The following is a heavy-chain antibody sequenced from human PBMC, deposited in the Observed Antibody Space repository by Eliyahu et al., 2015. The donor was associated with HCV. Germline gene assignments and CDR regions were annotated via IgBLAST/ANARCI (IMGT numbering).Heavy chain of an antibody. Sequence: QLQLQESGPGLVKPSETLSLTCTVXGGXXXSSSYYWGWIRQPPGKGLEWIGSIYYSGSTYYNPSLKSRVTISVDTSKNQFSLKLSSVTAADTAVYYCARRRGSGSMALFDYWGQGTLVTVSS. D-gene: IGHD3-10*01. CDR2: IYYSGST. V-gene: IGHV4-39*01. CDR1: GGXXXSSSYY. CDR3: ARRRGSGSMALFDY. J-gene: IGHJ4*02.